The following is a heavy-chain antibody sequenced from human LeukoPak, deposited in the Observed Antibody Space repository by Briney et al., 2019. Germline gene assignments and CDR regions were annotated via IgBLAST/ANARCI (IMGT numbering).Heavy chain of an antibody. CDR3: ARGFDWLEYYFDY. V-gene: IGHV1-2*02. CDR1: GYTFTGYY. Sequence: ASVKVSCKASGYTFTGYYIHWVRQAPGQGLEWMGWINPDNGVTNYAQKFQGRVTITRDTSISTAYMELSRLRSDDTAVNHCARGFDWLEYYFDYWGQGTLVTVSS. CDR2: INPDNGVT. J-gene: IGHJ4*02. D-gene: IGHD3-9*01.